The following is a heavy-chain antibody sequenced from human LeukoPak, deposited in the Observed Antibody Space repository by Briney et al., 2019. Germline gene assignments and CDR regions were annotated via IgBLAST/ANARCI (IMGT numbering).Heavy chain of an antibody. V-gene: IGHV4-59*08. CDR1: GGSLSSRY. CDR3: ARGTRRNDFWSGYFSWFDP. J-gene: IGHJ5*02. Sequence: SETLSLTCTVSGGSLSSRYWSWIRQPPGKGLEWIGSIYHSGSTYYNPSLKSRVTISVDTSKNQFSLKLSSVTAADTAVYYCARGTRRNDFWSGYFSWFDPWGQGTLVTVSS. D-gene: IGHD3-3*01. CDR2: IYHSGST.